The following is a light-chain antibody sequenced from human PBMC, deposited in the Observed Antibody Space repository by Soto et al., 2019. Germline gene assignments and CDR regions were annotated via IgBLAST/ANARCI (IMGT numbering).Light chain of an antibody. J-gene: IGKJ2*01. CDR3: QQYDSLPYT. CDR1: QDISNY. Sequence: DIQMTQSPSSLSASIGDRVTITCQASQDISNYLNWYHQKPGKAPQLLIYGASNLETGFPSRFSGSGSGTDFTFTISSLQPGDIGTYYCQQYDSLPYTCGQGTNLVIK. CDR2: GAS. V-gene: IGKV1-33*01.